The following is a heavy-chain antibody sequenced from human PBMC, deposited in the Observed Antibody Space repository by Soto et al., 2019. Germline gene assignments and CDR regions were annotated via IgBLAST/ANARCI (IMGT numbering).Heavy chain of an antibody. CDR2: INGGGSST. V-gene: IGHV3-23*01. J-gene: IGHJ4*02. Sequence: PGGSLRLSCGASGFTFNKYWMNWVRQAPGKGLEWVAAINGGGSSTYYADSVKGRFTISRDNAKNTLYLQMNSLRAEDTAVYYCAKDLGFHSSGCFDYWGQGTLVTVSS. CDR3: AKDLGFHSSGCFDY. D-gene: IGHD6-19*01. CDR1: GFTFNKYW.